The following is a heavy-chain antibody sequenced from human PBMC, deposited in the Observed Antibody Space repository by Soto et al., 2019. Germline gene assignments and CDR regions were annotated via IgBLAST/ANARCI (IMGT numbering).Heavy chain of an antibody. CDR2: IIPIFGTA. J-gene: IGHJ5*02. Sequence: GASVKVSCKASGGTFSSYAISWVRQAPGQGLEWMGGIIPIFGTANYAQKFQGRVTITADESTSTAYMELSSLRSEDTAVYYCARETPVDDIVVVYWFDPWGQGTLVTVSS. D-gene: IGHD2-2*01. CDR1: GGTFSSYA. V-gene: IGHV1-69*13. CDR3: ARETPVDDIVVVYWFDP.